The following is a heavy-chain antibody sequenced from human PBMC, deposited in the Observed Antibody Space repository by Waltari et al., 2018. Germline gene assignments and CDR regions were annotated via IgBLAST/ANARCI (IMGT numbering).Heavy chain of an antibody. Sequence: EVQLVESGGGLVQPGGSLRLSCAASGFTFSSYWMSWVRQAPGKGLEWVANIKQDGSDKYYVDSVKGRFTIASDNAKNSLYLQMNSLRAEDTAVYYCAREVTPWWFDPWGQGTLVTVSS. V-gene: IGHV3-7*01. J-gene: IGHJ5*02. D-gene: IGHD2-21*02. CDR1: GFTFSSYW. CDR3: AREVTPWWFDP. CDR2: IKQDGSDK.